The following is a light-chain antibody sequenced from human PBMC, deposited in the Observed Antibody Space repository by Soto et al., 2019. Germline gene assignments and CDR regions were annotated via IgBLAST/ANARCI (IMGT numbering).Light chain of an antibody. V-gene: IGLV2-8*01. CDR2: EVS. CDR3: SSYAGSNNRV. CDR1: SSDVGGYNY. J-gene: IGLJ2*01. Sequence: QSALTQPPSASGSPGQSVTISCTGTSSDVGGYNYVSWYQQHPGKAPKLMIYEVSKRPSGVPDRFSGAKSGKTASLTVSGHQAEDEADYYCSSYAGSNNRVFGGGTKLTVL.